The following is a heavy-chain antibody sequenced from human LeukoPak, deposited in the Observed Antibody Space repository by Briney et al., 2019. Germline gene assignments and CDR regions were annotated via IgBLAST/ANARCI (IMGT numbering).Heavy chain of an antibody. Sequence: GGSLRLSCAASGFSFKNCWMHWVRQAPGKGLEWVSVIYSGGSTYYADSVKGRFTISRDNSKNTLYLQMNSLRAEDTVVYYCARNSGTENWFDPWGQGTLVTVSS. CDR1: GFSFKNCW. CDR3: ARNSGTENWFDP. CDR2: IYSGGST. V-gene: IGHV3-66*01. J-gene: IGHJ5*02. D-gene: IGHD2-15*01.